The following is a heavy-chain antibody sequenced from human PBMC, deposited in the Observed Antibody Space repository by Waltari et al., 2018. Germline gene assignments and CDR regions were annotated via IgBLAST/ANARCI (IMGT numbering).Heavy chain of an antibody. V-gene: IGHV1-69*01. Sequence: QVQLVQSGAEVKKPGSSVKVSCKASGVTFSSYAISWVRPPPGQGLEWMGGIIPSFGTANYAQKFQGRVTITADESTSTDYMELSSLRSEDTAVYYCARSPPGYSYGYDYFDYWGQGTLVTVSS. CDR3: ARSPPGYSYGYDYFDY. CDR1: GVTFSSYA. J-gene: IGHJ4*02. D-gene: IGHD5-18*01. CDR2: IIPSFGTA.